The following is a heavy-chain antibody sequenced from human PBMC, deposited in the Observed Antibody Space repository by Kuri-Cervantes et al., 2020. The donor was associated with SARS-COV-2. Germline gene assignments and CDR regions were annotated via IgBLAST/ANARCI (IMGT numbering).Heavy chain of an antibody. CDR3: AGRYCSSTSCYYAFDI. Sequence: SETLSLTCTVSGASVSSGSYHWSWIRQSPGKGLEWIGYVFYSGSTKNNPSLRSRVTISVDKSKNQFSLKLSSVTAADTAVYYCAGRYCSSTSCYYAFDIWGQGTMVTVSS. CDR2: VFYSGST. CDR1: GASVSSGSYH. J-gene: IGHJ3*02. V-gene: IGHV4-61*01. D-gene: IGHD2-2*01.